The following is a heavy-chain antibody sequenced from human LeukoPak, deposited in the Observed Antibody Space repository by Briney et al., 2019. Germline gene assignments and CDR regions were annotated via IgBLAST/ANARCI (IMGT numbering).Heavy chain of an antibody. CDR2: IRSKAYGGTT. D-gene: IGHD6-13*01. V-gene: IGHV3-49*03. CDR1: GFTFGDYT. Sequence: GGSLRLSCTGSGFTFGDYTMTWFRQAPGKGLEWVGFIRSKAYGGTTEYAASVKGRFTISRDDSKGIAFLQMNSLKIEDTAAYYCTRDTTLVRPIDYWGQGTLVTVSS. J-gene: IGHJ4*02. CDR3: TRDTTLVRPIDY.